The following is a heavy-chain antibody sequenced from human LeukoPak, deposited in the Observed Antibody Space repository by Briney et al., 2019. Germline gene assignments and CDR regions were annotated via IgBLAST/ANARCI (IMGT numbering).Heavy chain of an antibody. CDR3: ARLHALGAEEFDP. CDR2: IHYTGST. V-gene: IGHV4-59*11. Sequence: SETLSLTCTVSGGSITGHYWSWIRQPPGKGLEWIGYIHYTGSTNYNPSLNSRITMSVDTPNNQFSLRPTSVTATDTAVYYCARLHALGAEEFDPWGQGALVTVSS. D-gene: IGHD3-16*01. J-gene: IGHJ5*02. CDR1: GGSITGHY.